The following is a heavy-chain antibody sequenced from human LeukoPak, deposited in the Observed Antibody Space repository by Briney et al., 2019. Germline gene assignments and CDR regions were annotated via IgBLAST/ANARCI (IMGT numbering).Heavy chain of an antibody. J-gene: IGHJ4*02. CDR1: GGSISSGSYY. Sequence: SQTLSLTCTVSGGSISSGSYYWSWIRQPAGKGLEWIGRIYTSGGTNYNPSLKGRVTISVDTSKNQFSLKLSSVTAADTDVYYCARDGSYSSGWYAGKFDYWGQGTLVTVSS. CDR3: ARDGSYSSGWYAGKFDY. V-gene: IGHV4-61*02. CDR2: IYTSGGT. D-gene: IGHD6-19*01.